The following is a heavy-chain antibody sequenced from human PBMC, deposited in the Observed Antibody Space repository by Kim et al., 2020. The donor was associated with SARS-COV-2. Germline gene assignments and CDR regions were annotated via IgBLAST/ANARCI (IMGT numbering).Heavy chain of an antibody. CDR3: TRGPGTTTAFWDAFDI. J-gene: IGHJ3*02. CDR2: IRSKSNSYAT. V-gene: IGHV3-73*01. D-gene: IGHD1-1*01. CDR1: DFTFSDSA. Sequence: GGSLRLSCAASDFTFSDSAMHWVRQASGKGLEWVGRIRSKSNSYATAYAASVKGRFTISRDDSKNTAYLQMNSLKTADTAVYYCTRGPGTTTAFWDAFDIWGQGTMVTVSS.